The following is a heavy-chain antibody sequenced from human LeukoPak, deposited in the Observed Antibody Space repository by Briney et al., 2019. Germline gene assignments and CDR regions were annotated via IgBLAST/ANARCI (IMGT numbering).Heavy chain of an antibody. V-gene: IGHV4-30-4*08. D-gene: IGHD2-2*01. Sequence: PSETLSLTCAVYGGSFSGYYWSWIRQPPGKGLEWIGYIYYSGSTYYNPSLKSRVTISVDTSKNQFSLKLSSVTAADTAVYYCARETRCSSTSCYRAEYFQHWGQGTLVTVSS. CDR1: GGSFSGYY. CDR2: IYYSGST. J-gene: IGHJ1*01. CDR3: ARETRCSSTSCYRAEYFQH.